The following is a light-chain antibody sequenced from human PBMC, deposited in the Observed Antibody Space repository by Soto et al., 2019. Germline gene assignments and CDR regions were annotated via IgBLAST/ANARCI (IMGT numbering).Light chain of an antibody. J-gene: IGKJ3*01. CDR2: WAS. V-gene: IGKV4-1*01. CDR3: QQCYNTPPT. CDR1: QSVVFNSRDY. Sequence: DIVMTQSPDSLSVSLGERATITCNSSQSVVFNSRDYLAWFQQKPGQPPRLLISWASSRESGVPDRFSGRGSGTDFTLTISSLQAEDVGVYYCQQCYNTPPTFGPGTKVDIK.